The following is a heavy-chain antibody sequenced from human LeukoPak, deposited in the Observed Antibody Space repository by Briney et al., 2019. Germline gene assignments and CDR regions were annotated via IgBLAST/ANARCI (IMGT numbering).Heavy chain of an antibody. J-gene: IGHJ3*02. CDR2: ISSSGSTI. CDR1: GFTFSDYY. Sequence: GGSLRLSCAASGFTFSDYYMSWIRQAPGKGLEWGSFISSSGSTIYYADSVKGRFTISRDNAKNSLYLQMNSLRAEDTAVYYCARLRADSSSYGPDDAFDIWAQGPMVTVSS. V-gene: IGHV3-11*01. CDR3: ARLRADSSSYGPDDAFDI. D-gene: IGHD6-13*01.